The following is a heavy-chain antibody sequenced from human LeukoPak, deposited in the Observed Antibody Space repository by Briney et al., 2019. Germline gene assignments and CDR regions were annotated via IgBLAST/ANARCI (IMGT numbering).Heavy chain of an antibody. CDR1: GFTFSSYA. J-gene: IGHJ5*02. Sequence: GGSLRLSCAASGFTFSSYAMSSVRQAPGKGLEWVSAISGSGGSTYYADSVKGRFTISRDNSKNTLYLQMNSLRAEDTAVYYCAKDLRGLRYFDWLLFDWFDPWGQGTLVTVSS. CDR3: AKDLRGLRYFDWLLFDWFDP. CDR2: ISGSGGST. V-gene: IGHV3-23*01. D-gene: IGHD3-9*01.